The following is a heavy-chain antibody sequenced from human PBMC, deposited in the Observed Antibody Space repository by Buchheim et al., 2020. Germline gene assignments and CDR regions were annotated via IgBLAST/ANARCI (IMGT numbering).Heavy chain of an antibody. CDR3: ARGGKYCSGGTCYFYGMDV. CDR1: GYTFTNHY. Sequence: QVQLVQSGAEVKKPGASVKVSCKASGYTFTNHYMHWVRQAPGQGLEWMGIINPSGGSTTYTQKLQGRVTMTSDTSTSPAYMELRSLRSEDSAVYYCARGGKYCSGGTCYFYGMDVWGQGTT. CDR2: INPSGGST. D-gene: IGHD2-15*01. J-gene: IGHJ6*02. V-gene: IGHV1-46*01.